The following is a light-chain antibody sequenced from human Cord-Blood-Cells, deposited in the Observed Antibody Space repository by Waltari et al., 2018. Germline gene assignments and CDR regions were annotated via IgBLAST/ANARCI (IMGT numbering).Light chain of an antibody. CDR1: PDISNY. CDR3: QQYDNLPLT. J-gene: IGKJ4*01. CDR2: DAS. Sequence: DIQMTQSPSSLSASVGDRATITCQASPDISNYLNWYQQKPGKAPKLLIYDASNLETGVPSRFSGSGSGTDFTFTISSLQPEDIATYYCQQYDNLPLTFGGGTKVQIK. V-gene: IGKV1-33*01.